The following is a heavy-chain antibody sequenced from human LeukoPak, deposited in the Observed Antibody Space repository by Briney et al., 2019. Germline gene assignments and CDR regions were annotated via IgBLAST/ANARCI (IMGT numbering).Heavy chain of an antibody. D-gene: IGHD2-15*01. V-gene: IGHV4-59*01. Sequence: SETLSLTCTVSGGSISSYYWSWIRQPPGKGLEWIGYIYYSGSTNYNPSLKSRVTISVDTSKNQFSLKLSSVTAADTAVYYCARDSDCSGGSCYFDYWGQGTLVTASS. CDR1: GGSISSYY. J-gene: IGHJ4*02. CDR2: IYYSGST. CDR3: ARDSDCSGGSCYFDY.